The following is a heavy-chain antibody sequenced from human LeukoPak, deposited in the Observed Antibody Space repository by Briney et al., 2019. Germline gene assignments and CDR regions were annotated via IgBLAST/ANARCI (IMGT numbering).Heavy chain of an antibody. CDR2: ISAYNGNT. Sequence: ASVKVSCKASGYTFTNYIISWVRQAPGQGLEWMGWISAYNGNTNYAQKLQGRVTVTTDTSTATAYMELRSLRSDDTAVYYCARGGNYFRFDPWGQGTLVTVSS. CDR1: GYTFTNYI. D-gene: IGHD1-26*01. J-gene: IGHJ5*02. V-gene: IGHV1-18*01. CDR3: ARGGNYFRFDP.